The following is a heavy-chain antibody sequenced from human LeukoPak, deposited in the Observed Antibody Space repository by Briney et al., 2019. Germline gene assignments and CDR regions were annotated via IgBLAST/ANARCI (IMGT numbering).Heavy chain of an antibody. D-gene: IGHD2-15*01. Sequence: GASVRVSCTASGYTFTSYGVSWVRQAPGQGLEWMGCICAYNGNTNYAQTLQGRVTMTTDNSTSTDYMELRSLRSDDTAVYYCARGDDCSGGSCFLGFDPWGQGTLVTVSS. CDR3: ARGDDCSGGSCFLGFDP. J-gene: IGHJ5*02. CDR2: ICAYNGNT. V-gene: IGHV1-18*01. CDR1: GYTFTSYG.